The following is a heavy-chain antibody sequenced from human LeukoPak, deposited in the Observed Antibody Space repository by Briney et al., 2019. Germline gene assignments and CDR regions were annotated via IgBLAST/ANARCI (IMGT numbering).Heavy chain of an antibody. J-gene: IGHJ5*02. CDR3: ARDHPLPSS. V-gene: IGHV4-59*01. CDR2: IHYSGST. Sequence: SETLSLTCTVSGVSMSSDYWSWIRQPPGKGLEWIGYIHYSGSTYYNPSLEGRVTISIHTPKNQFSLSLSSVTAADTAVYYCARDHPLPSSWGQGTLVTVSS. CDR1: GVSMSSDY.